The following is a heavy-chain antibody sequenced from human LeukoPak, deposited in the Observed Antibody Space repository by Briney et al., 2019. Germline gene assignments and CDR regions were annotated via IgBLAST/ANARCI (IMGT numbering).Heavy chain of an antibody. CDR2: IYYSGST. Sequence: PSETLSLTCTVSGGSISSYYWSWIRQPPGKGLEWIGYIYYSGSTDCNPSLKSRVTISLDTSQSQISLKLSSVTAADTAVYYCARGQRRLQDYWGQGTLVTVSS. CDR3: ARGQRRLQDY. CDR1: GGSISSYY. V-gene: IGHV4-59*01. J-gene: IGHJ4*02.